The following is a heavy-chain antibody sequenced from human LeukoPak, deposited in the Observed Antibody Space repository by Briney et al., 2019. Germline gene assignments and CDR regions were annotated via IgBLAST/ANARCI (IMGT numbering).Heavy chain of an antibody. D-gene: IGHD3-22*01. V-gene: IGHV1-69*06. Sequence: SVKVSCKASGGTFSSYAISWVRQAPGQGLEWMGGIIPIFGTANYGQKFQGRVTITADKSTSTAYMELSSLRSEDTAVYYCAREDDYYDSSGYGSLGYWGQGTLVTVSS. CDR1: GGTFSSYA. CDR3: AREDDYYDSSGYGSLGY. CDR2: IIPIFGTA. J-gene: IGHJ4*02.